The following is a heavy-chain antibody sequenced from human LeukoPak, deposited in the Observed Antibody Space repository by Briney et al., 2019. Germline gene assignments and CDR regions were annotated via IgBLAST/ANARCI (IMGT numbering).Heavy chain of an antibody. CDR3: GRYCSGGDCNSKAFDY. CDR1: GGSINNYW. D-gene: IGHD2-15*01. Sequence: SETLSLTCSVSGGSINNYWWNWIRQPPGKGLEWIGYIYYSGSTSYNPSLKSRLTISVDTSLNQFSLKLNSVTAADTAVYYCGRYCSGGDCNSKAFDYWGQGILVPSPQ. CDR2: IYYSGST. J-gene: IGHJ4*02. V-gene: IGHV4-59*01.